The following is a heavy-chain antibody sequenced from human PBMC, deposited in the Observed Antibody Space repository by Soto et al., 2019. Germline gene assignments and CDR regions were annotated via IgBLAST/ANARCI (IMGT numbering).Heavy chain of an antibody. CDR3: ARGRKPTGRGFARAFYSSGWYYWY. Sequence: GGSLRLSCAASGFTVSSNYMSWVRQAPGKGLEWVSVIYSGGSTYYADSVKGRFTISRDNSKNTLYLQMNSLRAEDTAVYYCARGRKPTGRGFARAFYSSGWYYWYWGQGTLVTVSS. D-gene: IGHD6-19*01. CDR2: IYSGGST. J-gene: IGHJ4*02. V-gene: IGHV3-53*01. CDR1: GFTVSSNY.